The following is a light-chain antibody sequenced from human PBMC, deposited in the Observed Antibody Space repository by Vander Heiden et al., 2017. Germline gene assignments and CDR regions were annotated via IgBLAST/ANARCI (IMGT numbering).Light chain of an antibody. CDR2: EGS. J-gene: IGLJ2*01. Sequence: DLAQPAPASGSPGQAITSSGTGTSRDVGSYKLGSWYQQHTGKAPKLMIDEGSKRPSGVSNRFSGSKSGNTASLTIAGLQAEDEADYYCCSYAGSIVVFGGGTKLTVL. CDR3: CSYAGSIVV. CDR1: SRDVGSYKL. V-gene: IGLV2-23*01.